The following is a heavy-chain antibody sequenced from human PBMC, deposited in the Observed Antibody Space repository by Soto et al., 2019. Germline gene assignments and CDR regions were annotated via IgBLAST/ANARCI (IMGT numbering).Heavy chain of an antibody. CDR2: IYYSGST. J-gene: IGHJ4*02. CDR1: GGSISSGGYY. CDR3: ARRYGSGSHPHPTVDY. D-gene: IGHD3-10*01. Sequence: PSETLSLTCTVSGGSISSGGYYWSWIRQHPGKGLEWIGYIYYSGSTYYNPSLKSRVTISVDTSKNQFSLRLSSVTAADTAVYYCARRYGSGSHPHPTVDYWGQGTQVTVSS. V-gene: IGHV4-31*03.